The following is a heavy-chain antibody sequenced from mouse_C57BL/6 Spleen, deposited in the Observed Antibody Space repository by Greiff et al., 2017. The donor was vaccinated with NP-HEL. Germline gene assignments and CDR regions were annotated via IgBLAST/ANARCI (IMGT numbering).Heavy chain of an antibody. J-gene: IGHJ4*01. Sequence: QVQLQQSGAELARPGASVKLSCKASGYTFTSYGISWVKQRTGQGLEWIGEIYPRSGNTYYNEKFKGKATLTADKSSSTAYMELRSLTSEDSAVYFWARSVYYDYPYAMDYWGQGTSVTVAS. D-gene: IGHD2-4*01. CDR2: IYPRSGNT. CDR1: GYTFTSYG. CDR3: ARSVYYDYPYAMDY. V-gene: IGHV1-81*01.